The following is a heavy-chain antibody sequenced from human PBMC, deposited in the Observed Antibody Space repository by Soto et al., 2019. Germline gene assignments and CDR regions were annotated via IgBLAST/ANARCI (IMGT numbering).Heavy chain of an antibody. J-gene: IGHJ5*02. Sequence: QVQLVESGGGVVQPGRSLRLSCAASGFTFSSYAMHWVRQAPGKGLEWVAVISYDGSNKYYADSVKGRFTISRDNSKNTLYLQMNSLRAEDTAVYYCARDGYCSGGSCRNWFDPSGQGTLVTVSS. CDR2: ISYDGSNK. D-gene: IGHD2-15*01. CDR3: ARDGYCSGGSCRNWFDP. V-gene: IGHV3-30-3*01. CDR1: GFTFSSYA.